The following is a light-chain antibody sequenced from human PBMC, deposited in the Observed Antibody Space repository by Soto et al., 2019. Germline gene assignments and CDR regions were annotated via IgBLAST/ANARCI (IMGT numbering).Light chain of an antibody. CDR3: QQYNSFWT. CDR2: DAF. CDR1: QSISTW. Sequence: DIQMTQSPSTLSASVGDRVTITCRASQSISTWLAWYQQKPGKAPKLLIYDAFYLERGVPSRFSGSGSGTEFTLTISRLQPDDLATYYRQQYNSFWTFGQGTKVEI. J-gene: IGKJ1*01. V-gene: IGKV1-5*01.